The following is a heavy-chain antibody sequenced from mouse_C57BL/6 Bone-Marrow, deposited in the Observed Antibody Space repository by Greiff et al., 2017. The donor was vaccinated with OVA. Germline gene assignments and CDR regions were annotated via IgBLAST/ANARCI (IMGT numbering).Heavy chain of an antibody. CDR1: GYTFTSYW. J-gene: IGHJ2*01. V-gene: IGHV1-5*01. Sequence: VQLQQSGTVLARPGASVKMSCKTSGYTFTSYWMHWVKQRPGQGLEWIGAIYPGNSDTSYNQTFKGKAKLTAVTSASPAYMELSSLTNEDSAVYYCTSDYGSSYGLFDYWGQGTTLTVSS. D-gene: IGHD1-1*01. CDR3: TSDYGSSYGLFDY. CDR2: IYPGNSDT.